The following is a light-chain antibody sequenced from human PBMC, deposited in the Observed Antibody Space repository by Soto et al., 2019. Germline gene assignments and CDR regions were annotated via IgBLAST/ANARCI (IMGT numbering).Light chain of an antibody. CDR3: HQRQYWPPIT. V-gene: IGKV3-11*01. Sequence: DIVLTQSPVTLSLSPGDRATLSCRASETVSSYLLWYQQKPGQAPRLLISDASNRATGIPARFSGSGSGTDFTLTISRLEPEDFAVYYCHQRQYWPPITFGQGTRLEIK. CDR2: DAS. CDR1: ETVSSY. J-gene: IGKJ5*01.